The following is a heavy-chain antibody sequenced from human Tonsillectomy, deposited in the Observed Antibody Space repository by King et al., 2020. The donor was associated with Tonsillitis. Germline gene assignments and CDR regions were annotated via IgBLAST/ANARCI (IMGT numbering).Heavy chain of an antibody. CDR3: AKDIAKQRVLRIEY. Sequence: QLVQSGGGLVQPGRSLRLSCAASGFTFDDYAMHWVRQAPGKGLEWVSGISWNSGSIGYADSVKGRFTISRDNAKNSLYLQMNSLRAEDTALYYCAKDIAKQRVLRIEYWGQGTLVTVSS. J-gene: IGHJ4*02. CDR2: ISWNSGSI. V-gene: IGHV3-9*01. CDR1: GFTFDDYA. D-gene: IGHD1/OR15-1a*01.